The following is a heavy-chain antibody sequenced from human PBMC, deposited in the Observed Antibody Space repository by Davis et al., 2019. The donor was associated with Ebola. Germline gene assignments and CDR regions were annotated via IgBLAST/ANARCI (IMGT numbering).Heavy chain of an antibody. CDR3: AKERTTVTNYWYFDL. J-gene: IGHJ2*01. V-gene: IGHV3-30*02. CDR2: IRYDGSNK. CDR1: GFTFSSYG. Sequence: GGSLRLSCAASGFTFSSYGMHWVRQAPGKGLEWVAFIRYDGSNKYYADSVKGRFTISRDNSKNTLYLQMNSLRAEDTAVYYCAKERTTVTNYWYFDLWGRGTLVTVSS. D-gene: IGHD4-17*01.